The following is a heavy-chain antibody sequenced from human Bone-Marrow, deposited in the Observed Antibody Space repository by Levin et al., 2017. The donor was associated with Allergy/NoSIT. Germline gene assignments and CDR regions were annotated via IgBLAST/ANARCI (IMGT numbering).Heavy chain of an antibody. CDR2: IYWHDDE. CDR1: GFSLSSSGVG. J-gene: IGHJ5*02. Sequence: ESGPTLVKPTETLTLTCNFSGFSLSSSGVGVGWIRQPPGKALEWLAIIYWHDDERYTPSLSSRLTITKDTSKNQVVLTMTNMDAVDTGTYYCAHRRTGYGIPSKDFTRNWFDPWGQGIFVTVSS. CDR3: AHRRTGYGIPSKDFTRNWFDP. D-gene: IGHD2-8*02. V-gene: IGHV2-5*01.